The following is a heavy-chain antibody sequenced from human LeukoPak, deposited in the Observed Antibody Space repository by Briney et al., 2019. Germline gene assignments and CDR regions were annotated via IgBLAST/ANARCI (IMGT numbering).Heavy chain of an antibody. CDR3: AKEGWEKQNIVVVPAALD. D-gene: IGHD2-2*01. Sequence: GGSLRLSCAASGFTFSSYAMSWVRQAPGKGLEWVSAISGSGGSTYYADSVKGRFTISRDNSKNTLYLQMNSLRAVDTAVYYCAKEGWEKQNIVVVPAALDWAREPLVTVSS. V-gene: IGHV3-23*01. CDR2: ISGSGGST. CDR1: GFTFSSYA. J-gene: IGHJ4*02.